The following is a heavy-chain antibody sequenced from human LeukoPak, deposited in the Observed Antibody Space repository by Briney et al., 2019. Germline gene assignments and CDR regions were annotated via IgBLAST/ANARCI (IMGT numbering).Heavy chain of an antibody. CDR3: AREYYDYVWGSYRDYYFDY. CDR2: IYTSGST. J-gene: IGHJ4*02. D-gene: IGHD3-16*02. CDR1: GGSLSSYY. Sequence: SETLSLTCTVSGGSLSSYYWSWIRQPAGKGLEWIGRIYTSGSTNYNPSLKSRVTMSVDTSKNQFSLKLSSVTAADTAVYYCAREYYDYVWGSYRDYYFDYWGQGTLVTVSS. V-gene: IGHV4-4*07.